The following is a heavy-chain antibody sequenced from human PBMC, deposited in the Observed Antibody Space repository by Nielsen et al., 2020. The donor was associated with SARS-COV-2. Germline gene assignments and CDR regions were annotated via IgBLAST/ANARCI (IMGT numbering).Heavy chain of an antibody. D-gene: IGHD4-23*01. J-gene: IGHJ4*02. CDR3: ARNTVVTPLLGWIDY. CDR2: ISSNGGST. CDR1: GFTFSSYA. V-gene: IGHV3-64*01. Sequence: GGSLRLSCAASGFTFSSYAMHWVRQAPGKGLEYVSAISSNGGSTYYANSVKGRFTISRDNSKNTLYLQMNSLRAEDTAVYYCARNTVVTPLLGWIDYWGQGTLVTVSS.